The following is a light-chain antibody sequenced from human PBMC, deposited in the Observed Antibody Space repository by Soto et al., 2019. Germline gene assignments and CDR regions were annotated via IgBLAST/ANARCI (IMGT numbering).Light chain of an antibody. CDR1: QSVSSSY. J-gene: IGKJ4*01. V-gene: IGKV3-20*01. CDR2: GAS. Sequence: EIVLTQSPGTLSLSPGERATLSCRASQSVSSSYLAWYQQKPGQAPRLLIYGASSRATGIPDRFSGSGSGTDFTLTISRLEPEDSAVYYCQQYNNWVTFGGGTRVEIK. CDR3: QQYNNWVT.